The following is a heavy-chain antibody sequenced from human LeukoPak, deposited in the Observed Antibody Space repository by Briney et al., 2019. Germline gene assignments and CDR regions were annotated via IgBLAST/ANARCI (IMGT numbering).Heavy chain of an antibody. Sequence: ASVKVSCKASGYTFTSYDINWVRQATGQGLEWMGWMNPNSGNTGYAQKFQGRVTMTRNTSISTAYMELSSLRSEDTAVYYCARSYYDSSGYYEGDFDYWGQGTLVTVSS. V-gene: IGHV1-8*01. D-gene: IGHD3-22*01. CDR2: MNPNSGNT. J-gene: IGHJ4*02. CDR3: ARSYYDSSGYYEGDFDY. CDR1: GYTFTSYD.